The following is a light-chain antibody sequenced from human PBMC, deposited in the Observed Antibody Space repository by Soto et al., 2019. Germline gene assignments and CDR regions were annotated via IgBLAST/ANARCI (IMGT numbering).Light chain of an antibody. V-gene: IGLV2-11*01. Sequence: QSALTQPRSVSGSPGQSVTISCTGTSSDVGGYNYVSWYQQHPGKAPKVMIYDVSKRPSGVPDRFSGSKSGNTASLTISGIQAEDEADYYCCSYAGSYTVVFGGGTKLTVL. CDR1: SSDVGGYNY. CDR2: DVS. CDR3: CSYAGSYTVV. J-gene: IGLJ2*01.